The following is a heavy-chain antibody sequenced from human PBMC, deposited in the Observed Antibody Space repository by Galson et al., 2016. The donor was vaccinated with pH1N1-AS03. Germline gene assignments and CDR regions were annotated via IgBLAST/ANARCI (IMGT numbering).Heavy chain of an antibody. D-gene: IGHD6-13*01. J-gene: IGHJ6*02. CDR3: ARPTAGLYSTYFGLDV. Sequence: WVRQAPGQGLEWVSSISSRGDDIYYADSVKGRFTISRDNAKNSLYLQMNGLRVEDMALYYCARPTAGLYSTYFGLDVWGQGTTVTVSS. V-gene: IGHV3-21*06. CDR2: ISSRGDDI.